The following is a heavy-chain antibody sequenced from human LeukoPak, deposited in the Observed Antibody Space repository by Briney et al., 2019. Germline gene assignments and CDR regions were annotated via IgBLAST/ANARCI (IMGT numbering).Heavy chain of an antibody. CDR2: ISWNSGSI. CDR1: GFTFDDYA. Sequence: GRSLGLSCAASGFTFDDYAMHWVRQAPGKGLEWVSGISWNSGSIGYADSVKGRFTISRDNAKNSLYLQMNSLRAEDTALYYCAKSGYSGYDLTYNWFDPWGQGTLVTVSS. J-gene: IGHJ5*02. D-gene: IGHD5-12*01. V-gene: IGHV3-9*01. CDR3: AKSGYSGYDLTYNWFDP.